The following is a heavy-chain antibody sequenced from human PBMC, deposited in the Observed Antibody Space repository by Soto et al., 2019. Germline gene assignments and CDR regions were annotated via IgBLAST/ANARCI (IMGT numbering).Heavy chain of an antibody. CDR2: ISAGSRSI. V-gene: IGHV3-21*01. D-gene: IGHD3-10*01. CDR3: ARSTPGNPFDI. J-gene: IGHJ3*02. Sequence: GGSLRLSCAASGFTFSTYTMNWVRQAPGKGLDWVSSISAGSRSIYYTDSLKGRSTVSRDHSKNSLYLQINSLKADDTAVYYCARSTPGNPFDIWGQGTMVTVSS. CDR1: GFTFSTYT.